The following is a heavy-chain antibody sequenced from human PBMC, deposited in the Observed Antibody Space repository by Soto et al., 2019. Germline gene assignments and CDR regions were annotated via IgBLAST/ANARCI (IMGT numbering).Heavy chain of an antibody. V-gene: IGHV3-7*01. CDR1: GFPFSIYW. CDR2: MKQDGSEK. CDR3: ERDRDYGGNQPYYSAYGMDG. J-gene: IGHJ6*02. D-gene: IGHD4-17*01. Sequence: GGSLRLSCAASGFPFSIYWMSWVRQSPGKGLEWVANMKQDGSEKYYVDSVKGRFTISRDNAKNSLYLQMNSLRAEDTAVYYSERDRDYGGNQPYYSAYGMDGWGQGNTVAVSS.